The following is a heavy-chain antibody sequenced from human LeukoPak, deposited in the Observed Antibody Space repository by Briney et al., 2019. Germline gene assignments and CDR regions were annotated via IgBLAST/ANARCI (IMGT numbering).Heavy chain of an antibody. Sequence: WIRQPPGKGLEWVSAISGSGGSTYYADSVKGRFTISRDNSKSTLYLQMNSLRAEDTAVYYCAKGIIYGDYRIDYWGQGTLVTVSS. D-gene: IGHD4-17*01. CDR2: ISGSGGST. CDR3: AKGIIYGDYRIDY. J-gene: IGHJ4*02. V-gene: IGHV3-23*01.